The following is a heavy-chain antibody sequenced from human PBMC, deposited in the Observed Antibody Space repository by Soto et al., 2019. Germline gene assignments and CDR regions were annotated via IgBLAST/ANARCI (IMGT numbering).Heavy chain of an antibody. D-gene: IGHD2-21*02. CDR1: GFTFSSYG. CDR2: ISYDGSNK. J-gene: IGHJ3*02. Sequence: QVQLVESGGGVVQPGRSLRLSCAASGFTFSSYGMHWVRQAPGKGLEWVAVISYDGSNKYYADSVKGRFTISRDNSKNTLYLQMNSLRAEDTAVYYCAKADARLVVVTAGYAFDIWGQGTMVTVSS. CDR3: AKADARLVVVTAGYAFDI. V-gene: IGHV3-30*18.